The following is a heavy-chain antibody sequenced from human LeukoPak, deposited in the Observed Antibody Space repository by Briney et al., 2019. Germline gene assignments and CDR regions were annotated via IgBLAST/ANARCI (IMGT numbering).Heavy chain of an antibody. J-gene: IGHJ3*02. V-gene: IGHV3-7*01. CDR2: KQDVSEK. CDR3: AREIVVVIADDAFDI. D-gene: IGHD2-21*01. Sequence: KQDVSEKYYLDSVNGRFTISRDNAKNSLYLRMNSLRAEDTAVYYCAREIVVVIADDAFDIWGQGTMVTVSS.